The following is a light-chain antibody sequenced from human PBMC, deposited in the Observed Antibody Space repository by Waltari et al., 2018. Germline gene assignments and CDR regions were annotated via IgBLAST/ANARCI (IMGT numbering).Light chain of an antibody. CDR3: QQRSSWPYT. Sequence: EIVLTQSPATLSLSPGESATLSCRASQSVSSYLAWYQQKPGQAPRLLIYDASNRATGIPARFSASGSGTDFTLTLSSLEPEDFAVYYCQQRSSWPYTFGQGTKLEIK. V-gene: IGKV3-11*01. J-gene: IGKJ2*01. CDR1: QSVSSY. CDR2: DAS.